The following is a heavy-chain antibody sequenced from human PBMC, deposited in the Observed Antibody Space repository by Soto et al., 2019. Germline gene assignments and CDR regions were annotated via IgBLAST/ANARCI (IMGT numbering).Heavy chain of an antibody. CDR2: IIPIIGTP. J-gene: IGHJ4*02. D-gene: IGHD3-10*01. CDR1: GGTFRNHV. CDR3: ARDLEFRDGNISHLDY. Sequence: SVKVCFKASGGTFRNHVVNWVRQAPGQGLEWMGGIIPIIGTPNYAQKFQGRVTITADASTNTVYLDVSSLRSQDTAVYYCARDLEFRDGNISHLDYWGQGTMVTVSS. V-gene: IGHV1-69*13.